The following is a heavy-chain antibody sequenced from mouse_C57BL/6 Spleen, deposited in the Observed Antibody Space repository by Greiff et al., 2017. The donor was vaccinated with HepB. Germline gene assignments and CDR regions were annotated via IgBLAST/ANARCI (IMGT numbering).Heavy chain of an antibody. V-gene: IGHV1-55*01. CDR2: IYPGSGST. D-gene: IGHD1-1*01. Sequence: QVQLQQPGAELVKPGASVKMSCKASGYTFTSYWITWVKQRPGQGLEWIGDIYPGSGSTTYNEKFKGKATLTVDKSSSTAYMQLSSLTSEDSAVYYCAREEFLYYGSPHWYFDVWGTGTTVTVSS. J-gene: IGHJ1*03. CDR1: GYTFTSYW. CDR3: AREEFLYYGSPHWYFDV.